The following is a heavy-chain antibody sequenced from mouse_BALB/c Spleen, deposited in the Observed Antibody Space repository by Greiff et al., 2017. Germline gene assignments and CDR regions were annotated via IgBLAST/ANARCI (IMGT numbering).Heavy chain of an antibody. J-gene: IGHJ2*01. CDR2: ISSGGSYT. Sequence: EVMLVESGGGLVKPGGSLKLSCAASGFTFSSYTMSWVRQTPEKRLEWVATISSGGSYTYYPDSVKGRFTISRDNAKNTLYLQMSSLKSEDTAMYYCARHGDGYWGYWGQGTTLTVSS. CDR3: ARHGDGYWGY. D-gene: IGHD2-3*01. CDR1: GFTFSSYT. V-gene: IGHV5-9-1*01.